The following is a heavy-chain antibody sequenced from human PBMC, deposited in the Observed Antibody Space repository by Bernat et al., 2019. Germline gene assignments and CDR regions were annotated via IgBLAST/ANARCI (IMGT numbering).Heavy chain of an antibody. V-gene: IGHV4-39*01. D-gene: IGHD1-26*01. Sequence: QLQLRESGPGLVKPSETLSLTCTVSGGSISSSGYYWGWIRQPPGKGLEWIGSVYYSGSTYYNPSLKSRVTISVDTSKNQFSVKLGSVTAADTAVYYCRGYTGGYIFDSWGQGTLVTVSS. CDR1: GGSISSSGYY. CDR2: VYYSGST. CDR3: RGYTGGYIFDS. J-gene: IGHJ4*02.